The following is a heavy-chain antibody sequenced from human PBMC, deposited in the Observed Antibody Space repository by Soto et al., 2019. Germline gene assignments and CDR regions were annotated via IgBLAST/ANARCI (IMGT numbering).Heavy chain of an antibody. J-gene: IGHJ5*02. CDR3: ARDGVAVVAATTNWFDP. D-gene: IGHD2-15*01. V-gene: IGHV3-33*01. CDR1: GLTFSNYA. Sequence: GGSLRLPCAASGLTFSNYAMHWVRQAPGKGLEWVAVIWYDGSKKYYADSVKGRFNISRDNSKNTLYLQMNSLRAEDTAVYYCARDGVAVVAATTNWFDPWGQGTLVTVSS. CDR2: IWYDGSKK.